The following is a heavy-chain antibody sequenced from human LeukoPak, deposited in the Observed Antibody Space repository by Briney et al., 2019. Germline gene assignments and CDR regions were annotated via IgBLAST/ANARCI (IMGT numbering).Heavy chain of an antibody. V-gene: IGHV4-59*11. J-gene: IGHJ5*02. D-gene: IGHD3-3*01. Sequence: SETLSLTCTVSGGSISSLYWSWIRQPPGKALEWIGYIYYSGSTIYNPSLKTRVTISVDTSKTQFSLKLSSVTAADTAVDYCARGSYHYDFWSGYQNWFDPWGQGTLVTVSS. CDR2: IYYSGST. CDR3: ARGSYHYDFWSGYQNWFDP. CDR1: GGSISSLY.